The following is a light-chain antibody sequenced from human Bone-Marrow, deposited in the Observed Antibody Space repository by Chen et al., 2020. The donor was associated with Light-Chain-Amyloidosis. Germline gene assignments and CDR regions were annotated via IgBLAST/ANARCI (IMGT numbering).Light chain of an antibody. CDR3: SAYTITNTLV. CDR1: SSDVGGDNH. J-gene: IGLJ1*01. CDR2: EVT. Sequence: QSALTQPASVSGSPGQSITISCTGTSSDVGGDNHVSWYQQHPDKAPKLMIYEVTNRPSWVPDRFYGSKSDNTASLNISGLQTEDEADYFCSAYTITNTLVFGSGTRVTVL. V-gene: IGLV2-14*01.